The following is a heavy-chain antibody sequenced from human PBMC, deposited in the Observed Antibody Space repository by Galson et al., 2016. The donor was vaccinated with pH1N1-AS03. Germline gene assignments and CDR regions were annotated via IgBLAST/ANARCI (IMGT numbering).Heavy chain of an antibody. CDR2: INADGSAI. CDR1: GFSFTTFG. CDR3: ARDEYSDYDTYYYGMDV. Sequence: SLRLSCAASGFSFTTFGMNWVRQAPGKGLEWVSYINADGSAISYADSVKGRFTISRDNSRNTLYLQMNNLRAEDTAVYYCARDEYSDYDTYYYGMDVWGQGTTVTVSS. D-gene: IGHD5-12*01. V-gene: IGHV3-48*01. J-gene: IGHJ6*02.